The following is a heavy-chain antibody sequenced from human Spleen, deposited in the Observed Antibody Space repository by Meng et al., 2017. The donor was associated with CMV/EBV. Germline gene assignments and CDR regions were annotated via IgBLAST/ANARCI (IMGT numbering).Heavy chain of an antibody. D-gene: IGHD2-21*01. CDR1: GASIRSSY. V-gene: IGHV4-59*01. J-gene: IGHJ4*02. CDR2: IYYRGST. Sequence: SETLSLTCTVSGASIRSSYWSWVRQPPGKGLEWIGYIYYRGSTNSNPSLKSRVTMSVDTSKNQFSLKLGSVTAADTAVYYCARGGGYFYGYFDNWGQGTLVTVS. CDR3: ARGGGYFYGYFDN.